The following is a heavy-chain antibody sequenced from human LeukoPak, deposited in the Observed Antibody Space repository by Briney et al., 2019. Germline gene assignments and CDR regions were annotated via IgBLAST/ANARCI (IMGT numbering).Heavy chain of an antibody. CDR1: GYSISSDYY. Sequence: KASETLSLTCAVSGYSISSDYYWGWIRQPPGKGLEWIGSIYYSGSTYYNPSLKSRVTISVDTSKNQFSLKLSSVTAADTAVYYCASGPRPFDYWGQGTLVTVSS. CDR3: ASGPRPFDY. CDR2: IYYSGST. V-gene: IGHV4-38-2*01. J-gene: IGHJ4*02.